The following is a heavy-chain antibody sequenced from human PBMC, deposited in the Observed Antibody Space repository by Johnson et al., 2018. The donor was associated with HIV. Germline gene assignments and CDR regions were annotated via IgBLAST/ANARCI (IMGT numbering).Heavy chain of an antibody. CDR1: GFTFSSFA. J-gene: IGHJ3*01. V-gene: IGHV3-30*14. D-gene: IGHD3-22*01. Sequence: QVQLVESGGVVVQPGRALRLPCAAPGFTFSSFAMHWVRHVPGKGLEWVAVISYDGSNKYYADSVKVRFTISRDSSKNTLFLQMNNLRAEDTALYDCGGFRESDALDVWGQGTMVTVSS. CDR2: ISYDGSNK. CDR3: GGFRESDALDV.